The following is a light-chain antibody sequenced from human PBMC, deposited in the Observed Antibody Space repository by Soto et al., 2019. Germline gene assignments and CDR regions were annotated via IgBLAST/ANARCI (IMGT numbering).Light chain of an antibody. CDR1: QSVSSAS. V-gene: IGKV3-20*01. Sequence: EIVLTQSPGTLSLSPGERATLSCRASQSVSSASLAWYQQTPGQAPRLLIYGASNRATGIPARFSGSGSGTDFTLTISSLEPEDFAVYYCQQYRSSPPYTFGQGTKLEIK. J-gene: IGKJ2*01. CDR2: GAS. CDR3: QQYRSSPPYT.